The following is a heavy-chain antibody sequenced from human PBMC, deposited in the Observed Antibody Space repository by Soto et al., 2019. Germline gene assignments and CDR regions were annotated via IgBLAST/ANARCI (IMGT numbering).Heavy chain of an antibody. CDR2: IYSGGDT. V-gene: IGHV3-53*01. Sequence: EVQLVESGGTSIQAGGSLRLSCAASGFSVSSDYMSWVRQAPGKGLEWVSLIYSGGDTYYADSVKGRFTISRDNSKNILYLQMDNLRDEDTALYYCAREVGAPSGWLDPWGQGTQVTVSS. CDR1: GFSVSSDY. CDR3: AREVGAPSGWLDP. J-gene: IGHJ5*02. D-gene: IGHD1-26*01.